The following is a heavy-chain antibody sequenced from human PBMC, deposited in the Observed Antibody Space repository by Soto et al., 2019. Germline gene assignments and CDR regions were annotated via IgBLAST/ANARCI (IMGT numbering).Heavy chain of an antibody. J-gene: IGHJ5*01. CDR2: INHSGNT. CDR1: GASLSNSY. CDR3: GRGRGSFHS. Sequence: PAENLALSCAVYGASLSNSYCNWLRQAPGKGLEWIGEINHSGNTNYNPSLRSRGTISIDTTKKQVGLNLGSVVAGDTAVNNNGRGRGSFHSCGPGTLVPVS. V-gene: IGHV4-34*01. D-gene: IGHD3-10*01.